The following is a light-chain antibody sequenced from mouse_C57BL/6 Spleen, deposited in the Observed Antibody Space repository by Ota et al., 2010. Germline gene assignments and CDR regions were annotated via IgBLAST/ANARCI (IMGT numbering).Light chain of an antibody. J-gene: IGKJ4*01. CDR2: KVS. CDR1: QDVGTA. V-gene: IGKV6-17*01. CDR3: FQGSHVPFT. Sequence: DIVMTQSHKFMSTSVGDRVSITCKASQDVGTAVAWYQQKPGQSPKFLIYKVSNRFSGVPDRFSGSGSGTDFTLKISRVEAEDLGVYYCFQGSHVPFTFGSGTKLEIK.